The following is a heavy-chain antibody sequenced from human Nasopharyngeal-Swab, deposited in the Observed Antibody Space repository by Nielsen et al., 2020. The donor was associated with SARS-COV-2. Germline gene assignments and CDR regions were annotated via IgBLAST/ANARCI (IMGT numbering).Heavy chain of an antibody. Sequence: SETLSLTCAVYGGYFSASYWGWIRQPPGKGLEWIAEINHRGSANYNPSLKSRVPLSVDTSMNQFSLELISVTAADTAVYYCARCLSGIVPAPILGLGPYYYYYYIDVWGKGTTVTVSS. D-gene: IGHD2-2*01. CDR2: INHRGSA. CDR3: ARCLSGIVPAPILGLGPYYYYYYIDV. CDR1: GGYFSASY. V-gene: IGHV4-34*01. J-gene: IGHJ6*03.